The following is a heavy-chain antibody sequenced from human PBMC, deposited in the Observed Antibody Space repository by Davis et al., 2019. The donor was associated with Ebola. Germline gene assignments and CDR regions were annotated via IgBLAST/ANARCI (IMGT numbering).Heavy chain of an antibody. J-gene: IGHJ4*02. CDR1: GLTVSDNY. CDR3: AGGPWEYDY. D-gene: IGHD1-26*01. Sequence: GGSLRLSCAASGLTVSDNYMGWVREAPGKGLEWVSLIHKDGRTYYGDSVKGRFTISRDNSKNTLYLQIDSLRADDTALYYCAGGPWEYDYWGQGTLVTVSS. CDR2: IHKDGRT. V-gene: IGHV3-53*01.